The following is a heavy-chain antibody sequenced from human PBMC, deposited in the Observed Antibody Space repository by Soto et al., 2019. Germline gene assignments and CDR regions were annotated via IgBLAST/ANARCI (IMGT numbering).Heavy chain of an antibody. D-gene: IGHD6-13*01. CDR1: GGTFSSYA. V-gene: IGHV1-69*13. CDR2: IIPIFGTA. CDR3: AAYSSSWSGWFDP. J-gene: IGHJ5*02. Sequence: ASVKVSCKASGGTFSSYAISWVRQAPGQGLEWMGGIIPIFGTANYAQKFQGRVTITADESTSTAYMELSSLRSEDTAVYYCAAYSSSWSGWFDPWGQGNLVTVSS.